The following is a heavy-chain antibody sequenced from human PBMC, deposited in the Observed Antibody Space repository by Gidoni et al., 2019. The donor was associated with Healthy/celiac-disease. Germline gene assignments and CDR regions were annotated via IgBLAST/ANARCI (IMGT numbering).Heavy chain of an antibody. Sequence: EVQLLESGGGLVPPGGSLRLACAASGFTLSSDAMSWVRQAPGKGLEWVSAISGSGGSTYSADSVTGRFTISRDNSKNTLYLQMNSLRAEDTAVYYCAKGRLWGATGCPDYWGQGPLVTVSS. CDR2: ISGSGGST. CDR1: GFTLSSDA. J-gene: IGHJ4*02. CDR3: AKGRLWGATGCPDY. V-gene: IGHV3-23*01. D-gene: IGHD1-26*01.